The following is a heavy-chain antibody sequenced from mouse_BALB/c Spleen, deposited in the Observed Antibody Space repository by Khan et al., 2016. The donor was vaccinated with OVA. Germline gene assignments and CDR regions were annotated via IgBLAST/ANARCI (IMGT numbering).Heavy chain of an antibody. CDR2: ISTHYGNI. D-gene: IGHD2-1*01. Sequence: QVQLQQPGPELVRPGVSVKISCKGSGYTFTDFAMHWVKQSHAKSLEWIGVISTHYGNIDYNQKFKDKATMTVDKSSNTAYMELARFTSEDPAVYYCARGGGNYRFAYWGQGTLVTVSA. V-gene: IGHV1S137*01. CDR1: GYTFTDFA. CDR3: ARGGGNYRFAY. J-gene: IGHJ3*01.